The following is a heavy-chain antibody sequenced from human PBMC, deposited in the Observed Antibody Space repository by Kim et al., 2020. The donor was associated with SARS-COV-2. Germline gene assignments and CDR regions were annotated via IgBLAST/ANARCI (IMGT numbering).Heavy chain of an antibody. D-gene: IGHD2-2*01. V-gene: IGHV4-34*01. CDR3: AGKDIVVVPAARIDY. J-gene: IGHJ4*02. Sequence: PYLMSRVTISVDTSKNQFSLRLSSVTAADTAVYYCAGKDIVVVPAARIDYWGQGTLVTVSS.